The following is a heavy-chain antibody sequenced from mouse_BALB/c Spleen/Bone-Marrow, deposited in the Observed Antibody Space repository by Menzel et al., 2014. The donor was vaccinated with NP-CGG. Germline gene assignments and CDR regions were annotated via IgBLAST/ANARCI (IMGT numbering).Heavy chain of an antibody. CDR1: GFTFSDFY. Sequence: EVKLMESGGGLVQPAGSLRLSCATSGFTFSDFYMEWVRQPPGKRLEWIAASRNKVNDYTTEYSASVKGRFIVSRDTSQSILYLQMNALRAGDTAIYYCARAVYGNFDYWGQGTTLTVSS. CDR3: ARAVYGNFDY. V-gene: IGHV7-1*02. CDR2: SRNKVNDYTT. D-gene: IGHD2-1*01. J-gene: IGHJ2*01.